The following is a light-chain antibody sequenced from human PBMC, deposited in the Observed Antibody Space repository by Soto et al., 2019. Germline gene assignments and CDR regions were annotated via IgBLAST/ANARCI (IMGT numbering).Light chain of an antibody. CDR1: QSVSSN. CDR2: GAS. CDR3: QQYNNWPLT. V-gene: IGKV3-15*01. Sequence: EIVMTQSPATLSVSPGERATLSCRASQSVSSNLAWYQQKPGQAPRLLIYGASTRATGIPARFRGSGSGTEFTLTISSLQSEDFAVYYCQQYNNWPLTFGGGTNVEIK. J-gene: IGKJ4*01.